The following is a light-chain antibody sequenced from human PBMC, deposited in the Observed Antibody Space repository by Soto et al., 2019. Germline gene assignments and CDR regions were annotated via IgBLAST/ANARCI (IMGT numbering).Light chain of an antibody. CDR3: SSYTSSSIVV. CDR2: DVS. J-gene: IGLJ2*01. CDR1: SSDVGGYNY. V-gene: IGLV2-14*01. Sequence: QSVLTQPASVSGSPGQSITISCTGTSSDVGGYNYVSRYQQHPGKAPKLMIYDVSNRPSGVSNRFSGSKSGNTASLTISGLQAEDEADYYCSSYTSSSIVVFGGGTKVTVL.